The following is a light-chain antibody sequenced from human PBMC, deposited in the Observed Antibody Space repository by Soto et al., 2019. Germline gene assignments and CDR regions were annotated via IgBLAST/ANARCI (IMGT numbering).Light chain of an antibody. CDR2: SAS. J-gene: IGKJ2*01. CDR3: QQYINGYT. V-gene: IGKV3-15*01. Sequence: EVLMTQSPATLSVFPGERVTLSCGASQSVSTSLAWYQQKPGQDPRLLIYSASNRASGIPARFSGSGSGTEFTLTITSLESEDFAVYYCQQYINGYTFGQGTKLEIK. CDR1: QSVSTS.